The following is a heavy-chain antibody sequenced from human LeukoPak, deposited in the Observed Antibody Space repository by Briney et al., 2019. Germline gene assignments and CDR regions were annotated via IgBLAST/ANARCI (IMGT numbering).Heavy chain of an antibody. CDR3: ARDSWELLSFDY. CDR2: INPSGGST. D-gene: IGHD1-26*01. Sequence: ASVKVSCKASGYTFTSYYMHWVRQAPGQGLEWMGIINPSGGSTSYAQKFQGRVTMTRDMSTSTVYMELSSLRSEDTAVYYCARDSWELLSFDYWGQGTLVTVSS. J-gene: IGHJ4*02. V-gene: IGHV1-46*01. CDR1: GYTFTSYY.